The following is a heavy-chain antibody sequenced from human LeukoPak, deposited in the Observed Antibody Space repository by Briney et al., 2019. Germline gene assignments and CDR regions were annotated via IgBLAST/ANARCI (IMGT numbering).Heavy chain of an antibody. CDR3: ARDPRPASRLPLEDY. Sequence: GGSLRLSCAASGFTFSSYSMNWVRQAPGKGLEWVSYISSSSSTIYYADSVKGRFTISRDNAKNSLYLQMNSLRAEDTAVYYCARDPRPASRLPLEDYWGQGTLVTVSS. V-gene: IGHV3-48*04. D-gene: IGHD2-2*01. CDR2: ISSSSSTI. CDR1: GFTFSSYS. J-gene: IGHJ4*02.